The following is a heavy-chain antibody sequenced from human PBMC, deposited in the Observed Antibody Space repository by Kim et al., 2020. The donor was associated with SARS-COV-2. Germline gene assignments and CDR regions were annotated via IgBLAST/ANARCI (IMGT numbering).Heavy chain of an antibody. J-gene: IGHJ2*01. CDR1: GFTFSSYA. Sequence: GGSLRLSCAASGFTFSSYAMSWVRQAPGKGLEWVSAISGSGGSTYYADSVKGRFTISRDNSKNTLYLQMNSLRAEDTAVYYCAKSLRGQKIAAAGTKIFGWYFDLWGRGTLVTVSS. V-gene: IGHV3-23*01. D-gene: IGHD6-13*01. CDR3: AKSLRGQKIAAAGTKIFGWYFDL. CDR2: ISGSGGST.